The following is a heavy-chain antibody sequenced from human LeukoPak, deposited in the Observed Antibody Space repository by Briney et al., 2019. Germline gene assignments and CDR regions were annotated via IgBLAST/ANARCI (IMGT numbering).Heavy chain of an antibody. J-gene: IGHJ6*02. CDR3: ARDWTYGDYPPYYYYGMDV. V-gene: IGHV1-2*02. CDR1: GYTFTGYY. CDR2: INPNSGGT. D-gene: IGHD4-17*01. Sequence: GASVKVSCKASGYTFTGYYMHWVRQAPGQGLEWKGWINPNSGGTNYAQKFQGRVTMTRDTSISTAYMELSRLRSDDTAVYYCARDWTYGDYPPYYYYGMDVWGQGTTVTVSS.